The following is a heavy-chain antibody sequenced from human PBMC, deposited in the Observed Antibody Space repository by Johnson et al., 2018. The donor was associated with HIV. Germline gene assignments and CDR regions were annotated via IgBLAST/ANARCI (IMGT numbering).Heavy chain of an antibody. CDR3: ARRWELHSNAFDI. CDR1: GFTFSTYW. Sequence: VQMVESGGGLVQPGGSLRLSCAASGFTFSTYWMSWVRQAPGKGLEWVANIKQDGSEKYYVDSVKGRFTISRDNAKNSLYLQMNNMRAEDTALYYCARRWELHSNAFDIWGQGTMVTVSS. CDR2: IKQDGSEK. D-gene: IGHD1-26*01. J-gene: IGHJ3*02. V-gene: IGHV3-7*03.